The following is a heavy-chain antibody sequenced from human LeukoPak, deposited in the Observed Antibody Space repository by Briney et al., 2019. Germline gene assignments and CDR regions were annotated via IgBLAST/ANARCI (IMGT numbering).Heavy chain of an antibody. D-gene: IGHD5-12*01. CDR2: IYYSGST. CDR1: GGSISSYY. CDR3: ARSGSGYLRYYFDY. Sequence: SETLSLTCTVSGGSISSYYWSWIRQPPGKGLEWIGYIYYSGSTNYNPSLRSRVTISVDTSKNQFSLKLSSVTAADTAVYYCARSGSGYLRYYFDYWGQGTLVTVSS. J-gene: IGHJ4*02. V-gene: IGHV4-59*12.